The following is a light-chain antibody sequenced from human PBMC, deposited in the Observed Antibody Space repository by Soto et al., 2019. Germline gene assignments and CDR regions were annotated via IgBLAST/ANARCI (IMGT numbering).Light chain of an antibody. CDR3: SSYTSSSPSDV. Sequence: QSALTQPASVSGSPGQSITISCTGTNSDVGGYNYVSWYQQHPGKAPKLMIYDVSNRPSGVSNRFSGSKSGNTASLTISGLQAEDEADYYCSSYTSSSPSDVFGTGTKLTVL. J-gene: IGLJ1*01. CDR2: DVS. CDR1: NSDVGGYNY. V-gene: IGLV2-14*01.